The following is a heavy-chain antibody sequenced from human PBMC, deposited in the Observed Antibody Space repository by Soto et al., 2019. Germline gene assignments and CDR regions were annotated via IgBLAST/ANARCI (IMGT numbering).Heavy chain of an antibody. V-gene: IGHV3-33*01. D-gene: IGHD5-18*01. CDR1: GFTVSSYG. CDR2: IWYDGSNK. J-gene: IGHJ6*02. Sequence: PGGSLRLSCAACGFTVSSYGMHWVRQAPGKGLEWVAVIWYDGSNKYYADSVKGRFTISRDNSKNTLYLQMNSLRAEDTAVYYCARTIQPHTHYYYYGMDVWGQGTTVTVS. CDR3: ARTIQPHTHYYYYGMDV.